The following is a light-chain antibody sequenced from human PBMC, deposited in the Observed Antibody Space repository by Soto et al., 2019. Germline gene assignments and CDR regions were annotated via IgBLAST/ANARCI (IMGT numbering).Light chain of an antibody. J-gene: IGLJ3*02. CDR1: SSDVGGYNY. Sequence: QSALTQPASVSGSPGQSITISCTGTSSDVGGYNYVSWYQQHPGKAPKLMIYEVSTRPSGVSNRFSGSKSSNTASLTISGLQAEDEADYHCSSYTRSRTRVFGGGTKLTVL. CDR2: EVS. V-gene: IGLV2-14*01. CDR3: SSYTRSRTRV.